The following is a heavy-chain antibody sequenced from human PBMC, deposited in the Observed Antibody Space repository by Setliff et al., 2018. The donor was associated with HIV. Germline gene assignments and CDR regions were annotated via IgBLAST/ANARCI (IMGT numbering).Heavy chain of an antibody. D-gene: IGHD5-18*01. CDR2: IYSGGST. CDR1: GFTFSSNY. Sequence: HPGGSLRLSCVASGFTFSSNYMSWVRQAPGKGLEWVSVIYSGGSTYYADSVKGRFTISRDNSKDTLYLQMNSLRAEDTAVYYCARDQWGYSYGYYYYYYMDVWGKGTTVTVSS. J-gene: IGHJ6*03. V-gene: IGHV3-66*02. CDR3: ARDQWGYSYGYYYYYYMDV.